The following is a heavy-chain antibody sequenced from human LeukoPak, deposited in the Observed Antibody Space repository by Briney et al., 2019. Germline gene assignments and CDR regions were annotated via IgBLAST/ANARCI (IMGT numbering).Heavy chain of an antibody. D-gene: IGHD6-13*01. CDR3: ARGPYSSTWNTVDY. CDR1: GFTVSRNY. CDR2: IYTGGST. J-gene: IGHJ4*02. V-gene: IGHV3-66*01. Sequence: PGGSLRLSCAASGFTVSRNYVSWVRQAPGKGLVWVSVIYTGGSTYYADSVKGRFTISRDTSKNTLYLQMDSLRAEDTAVYYCARGPYSSTWNTVDYWGQGTLVTVSS.